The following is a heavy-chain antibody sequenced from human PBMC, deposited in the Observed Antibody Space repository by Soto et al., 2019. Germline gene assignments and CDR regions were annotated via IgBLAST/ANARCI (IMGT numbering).Heavy chain of an antibody. CDR1: GFSFSSYS. CDR3: ARGYTGYCSGGTCYWFDP. D-gene: IGHD2-15*01. J-gene: IGHJ5*02. CDR2: ISSSASHI. Sequence: EVQLVESGGGLVKPGGSLSLSCAASGFSFSSYSMNWVRQAPGKGLEWVSSISSSASHINYADSVKGRFTISRDNAKKSLYLQMNSLRAEDTAVYYCARGYTGYCSGGTCYWFDPWGQGTLVTVYS. V-gene: IGHV3-21*01.